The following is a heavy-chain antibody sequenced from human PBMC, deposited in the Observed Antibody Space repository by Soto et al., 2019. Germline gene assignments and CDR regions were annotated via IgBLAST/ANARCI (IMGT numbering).Heavy chain of an antibody. CDR1: GYTCSRCS. D-gene: IGHD4-17*01. CDR3: PRNLFGDYAFDN. J-gene: IGHJ4*02. CDR2: ISNTSSTI. V-gene: IGHV3-48*01. Sequence: GCIRHSSAAAGYTCSRCSMTYVQTTPVKGLEWISYISNTSSTIDYAGSVKGRFTISRDSGKESLYLQMNSLRAEDTAIYYCPRNLFGDYAFDNWGQGILVRVSS.